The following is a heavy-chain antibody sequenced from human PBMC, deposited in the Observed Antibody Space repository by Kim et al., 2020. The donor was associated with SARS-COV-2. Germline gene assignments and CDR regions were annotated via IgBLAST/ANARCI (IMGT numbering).Heavy chain of an antibody. D-gene: IGHD3-22*01. CDR1: GYTFTSYA. J-gene: IGHJ5*02. Sequence: ASVKVSCKASGYTFTSYAMNWVRQAPGQGLEWMGWINTNTGNPTCAQGFTGRFVFSLDTSVSTAYLQISSLKAEDTAVYYCARDGDFGGSGYPNWFDPWGQGTLVTVSS. V-gene: IGHV7-4-1*02. CDR2: INTNTGNP. CDR3: ARDGDFGGSGYPNWFDP.